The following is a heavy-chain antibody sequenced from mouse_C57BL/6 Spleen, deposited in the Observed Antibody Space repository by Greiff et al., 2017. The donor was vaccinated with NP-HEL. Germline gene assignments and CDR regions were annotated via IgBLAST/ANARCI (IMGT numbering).Heavy chain of an antibody. CDR1: GFTFSDYG. D-gene: IGHD2-4*01. V-gene: IGHV5-17*01. CDR3: ARGSTVYYDYDRFAY. CDR2: ISSGSSTI. J-gene: IGHJ3*01. Sequence: EVKLMESGGGLVKPGGSLKLSCAASGFTFSDYGMHWVRQAPEKGLEWVAYISSGSSTIYYADTVKGRFTISRDNAKNTLFLQMTSLRSEDTAMYYCARGSTVYYDYDRFAYWGQGTLVTVSA.